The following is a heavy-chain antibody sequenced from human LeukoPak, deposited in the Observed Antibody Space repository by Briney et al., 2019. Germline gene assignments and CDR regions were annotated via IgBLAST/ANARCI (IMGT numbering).Heavy chain of an antibody. CDR3: ARTVSGGSGSYYNFGY. D-gene: IGHD3-10*01. CDR2: IYSGGST. Sequence: GGSPRLSCAASGFTVSSNYMSWVRQAPGKGLEWVSVIYSGGSTYYADSVKGRFTISRHNSKNTLYLQMNSLRAEDTAVYYCARTVSGGSGSYYNFGYWGQGTLVTVSS. J-gene: IGHJ4*02. V-gene: IGHV3-53*04. CDR1: GFTVSSNY.